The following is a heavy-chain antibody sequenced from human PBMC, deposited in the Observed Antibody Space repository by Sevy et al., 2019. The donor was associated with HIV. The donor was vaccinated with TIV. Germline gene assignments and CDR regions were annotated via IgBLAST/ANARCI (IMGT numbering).Heavy chain of an antibody. CDR3: AREGSGHEFDY. D-gene: IGHD5-12*01. CDR1: GGTFSSYA. CDR2: IIPTFGTA. V-gene: IGHV1-69*06. Sequence: ASVKVSCKASGGTFSSYAMSWVRQAPGQGLEWMGGIIPTFGTANYAQKFQGRVTITADKSTSTAYMELSSLRSEDTAVYYCAREGSGHEFDYWGQGTLVTVSS. J-gene: IGHJ4*02.